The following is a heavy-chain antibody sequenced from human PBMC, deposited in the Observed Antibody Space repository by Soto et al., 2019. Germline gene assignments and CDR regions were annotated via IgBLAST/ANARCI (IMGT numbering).Heavy chain of an antibody. CDR1: GGSISSYY. D-gene: IGHD3-10*01. CDR2: IYSSGST. CDR3: ASLGRITPMDDNWFDP. J-gene: IGHJ5*02. V-gene: IGHV4-4*07. Sequence: SETLSLTCTVSGGSISSYYWTWIRQPAGKGLEWIGRIYSSGSTNYNPSLRSRATMSVDTSKNQISLKLNAVTAADAAVYFCASLGRITPMDDNWFDPRGPTALVTVSS.